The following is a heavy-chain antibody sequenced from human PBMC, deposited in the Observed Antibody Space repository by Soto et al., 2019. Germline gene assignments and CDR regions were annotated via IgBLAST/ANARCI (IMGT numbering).Heavy chain of an antibody. CDR1: GGSISSYY. CDR2: IYYSGSA. Sequence: QVQLQESGPGLVRPSETLSLTCTVSGGSISSYYWSWIRQPPGKGLEWIGYIYYSGSANYNPSLTRRVTISAATSKNQFSLKLRSATAADTAVYYCARNYGGNVDYWGQGTLVTVSS. J-gene: IGHJ4*02. V-gene: IGHV4-59*08. D-gene: IGHD4-17*01. CDR3: ARNYGGNVDY.